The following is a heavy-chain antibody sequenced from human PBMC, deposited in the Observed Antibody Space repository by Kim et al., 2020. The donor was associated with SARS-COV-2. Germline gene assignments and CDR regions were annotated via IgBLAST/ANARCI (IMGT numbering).Heavy chain of an antibody. V-gene: IGHV1-46*01. Sequence: ASVKVSCKASGYTFTSYYMHWVRQAPGQGLEWMGIINPSGGSTSYAQKFQGRVTMTRDTSTSTVYMELSSLRSEDTAVYYCARDYTQWLSGNWFDPWGQGTLVTVSS. D-gene: IGHD6-19*01. CDR3: ARDYTQWLSGNWFDP. J-gene: IGHJ5*02. CDR1: GYTFTSYY. CDR2: INPSGGST.